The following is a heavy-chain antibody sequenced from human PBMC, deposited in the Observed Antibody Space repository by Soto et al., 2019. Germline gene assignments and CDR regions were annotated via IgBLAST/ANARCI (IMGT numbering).Heavy chain of an antibody. CDR1: CYTFTSYS. CDR3: ARDNGYFDL. Sequence: SGKVSFKASCYTFTSYSVKWVRQAPGQGLEWMAWIITDSGNTHYAERVQGRVTVTLDKSARTAFMEMRGLTPDDTAVYFCARDNGYFDLWGQGTLVTV. V-gene: IGHV1-18*04. J-gene: IGHJ4*02. D-gene: IGHD2-8*01. CDR2: IITDSGNT.